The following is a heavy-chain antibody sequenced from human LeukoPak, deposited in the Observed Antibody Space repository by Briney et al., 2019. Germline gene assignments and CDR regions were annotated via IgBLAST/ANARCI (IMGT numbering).Heavy chain of an antibody. D-gene: IGHD2-8*01. V-gene: IGHV4-39*01. J-gene: IGHJ5*02. CDR1: GGSISSSSYY. CDR3: ARHHPSARWQLISPNWFDP. Sequence: PSETLSLTCTVSGGSISSSSYYWGWIRQPPGKGLEWIGSIYYSGSTYYNPSLKSRVTISVDTSKNQFSLKLSSVTAADTAVYYCARHHPSARWQLISPNWFDPWGQGTLVTVSS. CDR2: IYYSGST.